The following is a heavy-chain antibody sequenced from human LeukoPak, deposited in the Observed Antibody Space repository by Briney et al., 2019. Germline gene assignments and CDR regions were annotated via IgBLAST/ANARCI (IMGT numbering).Heavy chain of an antibody. J-gene: IGHJ2*01. CDR3: AKDREYWYFDL. V-gene: IGHV3-23*01. D-gene: IGHD3-10*01. CDR1: GFTFSSYA. CDR2: ISGSGGTT. Sequence: GGSLRLSCAASGFTFSSYAMSWVRQAPGKGLEGVSAISGSGGTTDYADSVKGRFTISRDNSKSTLYLQMNSLRAEDTAVYYCAKDREYWYFDLWGRGTLVTVSS.